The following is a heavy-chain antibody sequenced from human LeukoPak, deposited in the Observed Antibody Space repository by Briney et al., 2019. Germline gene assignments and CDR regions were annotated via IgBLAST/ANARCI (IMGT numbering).Heavy chain of an antibody. CDR2: INAGNGNT. CDR1: GYTFTSYA. J-gene: IGHJ4*02. D-gene: IGHD3-16*02. V-gene: IGHV1-3*01. CDR3: ARPLGAYYDYVWGSYPKEDYFDY. Sequence: ASVTVSCKASGYTFTSYAMHWVRQAPGQRLEGMGWINAGNGNTKYSQKFQGRVTITRDTSASTAYMELSSLRSEDTAVYYCARPLGAYYDYVWGSYPKEDYFDYWGQGTLVTVSS.